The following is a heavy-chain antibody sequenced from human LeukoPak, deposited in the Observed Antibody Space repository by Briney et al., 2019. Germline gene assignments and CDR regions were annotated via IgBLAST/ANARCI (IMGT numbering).Heavy chain of an antibody. D-gene: IGHD5-18*01. J-gene: IGHJ4*02. Sequence: GASVKVSCKASGGTFSSYAISWVRQAPGQGLEWMGRIIRILGIANYAQKFQGRVTITADKSTSTAYMELSSLRSEDTAVYYCAREGPVPGYSYGYDYWGQGTLVTVSS. CDR2: IIRILGIA. V-gene: IGHV1-69*04. CDR3: AREGPVPGYSYGYDY. CDR1: GGTFSSYA.